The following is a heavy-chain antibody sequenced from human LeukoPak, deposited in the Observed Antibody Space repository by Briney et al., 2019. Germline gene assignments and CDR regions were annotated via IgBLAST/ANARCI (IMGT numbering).Heavy chain of an antibody. CDR2: IYYSGCT. CDR1: GGSISSHY. D-gene: IGHD1-26*01. Sequence: SETLSLPCTVSGGSISSHYWRWIRQPPGKGLEWIGYIYYSGCTNYNPFLKSRVTISVDTSKNPFSLKLSSVTAADTAVYYCARAAIAWEGVDYWGQGTLVTASS. V-gene: IGHV4-59*11. J-gene: IGHJ4*02. CDR3: ARAAIAWEGVDY.